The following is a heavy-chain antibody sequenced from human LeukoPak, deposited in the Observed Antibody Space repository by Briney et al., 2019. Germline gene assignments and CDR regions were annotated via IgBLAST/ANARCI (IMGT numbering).Heavy chain of an antibody. J-gene: IGHJ5*02. D-gene: IGHD2-21*02. CDR3: ARGKAFIVVVTAIRNWFDP. CDR2: INRSGST. Sequence: SETLSLTCVVYGGSFSGYYWSWIRQPPGKGLEWIGEINRSGSTNYNPSLKSRVTISVDTSKNQFSLKLSSVTAADTAVYYCARGKAFIVVVTAIRNWFDPWGQGTLVTVSS. CDR1: GGSFSGYY. V-gene: IGHV4-34*01.